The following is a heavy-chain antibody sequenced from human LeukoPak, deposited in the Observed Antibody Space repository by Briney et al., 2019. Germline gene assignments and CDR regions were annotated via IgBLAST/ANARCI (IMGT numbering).Heavy chain of an antibody. V-gene: IGHV3-21*04. D-gene: IGHD3-3*01. CDR2: ISTSSSYI. CDR3: VRYDFWSGAKGGDY. J-gene: IGHJ4*02. CDR1: GFTFSRNS. Sequence: TGGSLRLSCAGSGFTFSRNSMNWVRQAPGKGLEWVSSISTSSSYIYYADSVKGRFTISRDNAKKSLYLQMNSLRAEDTALYYCVRYDFWSGAKGGDYWGQGTLVTVSP.